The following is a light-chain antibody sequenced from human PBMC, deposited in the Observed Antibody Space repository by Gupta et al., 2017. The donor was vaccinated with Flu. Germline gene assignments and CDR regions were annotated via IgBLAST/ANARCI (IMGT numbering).Light chain of an antibody. Sequence: SHELTQPPSGSVSPGQTARSTCSGDALSTKYAYWYQQKSGQAPELVIYDDRERPSGSPERFSGSKSGTTATLTITGVQAEEEADYYCESKGNSRNPRVVFGGGTKLTVL. J-gene: IGLJ2*01. V-gene: IGLV3-10*01. CDR2: DDR. CDR1: ALSTKY. CDR3: ESKGNSRNPRVV.